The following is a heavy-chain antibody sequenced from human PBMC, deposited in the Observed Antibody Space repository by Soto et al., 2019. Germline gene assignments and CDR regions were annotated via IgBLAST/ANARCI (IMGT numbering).Heavy chain of an antibody. CDR2: ISVSGAT. J-gene: IGHJ4*02. CDR3: AKNYFFDS. CDR1: GFTFSSYA. V-gene: IGHV3-23*01. Sequence: ESGGGLVQPGGSLTLSCAASGFTFSSYAMSWARQAPGKGLEWVSSISVSGATHYADSVKGRFTISRDNSKNSLYLQMNSLRAEDTALYYCAKNYFFDSWAQGILVTV.